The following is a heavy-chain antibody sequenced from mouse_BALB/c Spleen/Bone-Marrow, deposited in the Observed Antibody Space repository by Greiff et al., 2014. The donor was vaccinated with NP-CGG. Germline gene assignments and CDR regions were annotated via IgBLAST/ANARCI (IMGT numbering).Heavy chain of an antibody. CDR1: GFNIKDTY. D-gene: IGHD1-1*01. J-gene: IGHJ3*01. CDR2: IDPANGNT. Sequence: VQLQQSEAELVKPGASVKLSCTASGFNIKDTYMHWVKQRPEQGLEWIGRIDPANGNTKYDPKFQGKATITADTSSNTAYLKLGSLTSEDTAVYYCAIYYYGSSGFAYWGQGTLVTVSA. V-gene: IGHV14-3*02. CDR3: AIYYYGSSGFAY.